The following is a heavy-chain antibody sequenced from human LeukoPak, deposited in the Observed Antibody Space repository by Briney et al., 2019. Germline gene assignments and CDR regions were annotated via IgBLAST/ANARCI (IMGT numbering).Heavy chain of an antibody. V-gene: IGHV1-18*01. Sequence: ASVKVSCKASGYTFTSYGISWARQAPGQGLEWMGWISAYNGNTNYAQKLQGRVTMTTDTSTSTAYMELRSLRSDDTAVYYCARGPSRGPIFGVVILYYFDYWGQGTLVTVSS. CDR1: GYTFTSYG. CDR3: ARGPSRGPIFGVVILYYFDY. J-gene: IGHJ4*02. CDR2: ISAYNGNT. D-gene: IGHD3-3*01.